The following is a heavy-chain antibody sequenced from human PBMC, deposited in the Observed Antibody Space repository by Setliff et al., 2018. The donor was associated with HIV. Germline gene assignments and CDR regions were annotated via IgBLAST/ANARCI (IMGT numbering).Heavy chain of an antibody. Sequence: SETLSLTCTVSGGSISSNYWSWIRQHPGKGLEWIGYIYYSGNPFYNPSLRSRVTISLDTSKNQFSLKLTSVTAADTAVYYCVRWYYCVSGACYRADYWGQGTMVTVSS. CDR1: GGSISSNY. D-gene: IGHD2-21*02. CDR3: VRWYYCVSGACYRADY. J-gene: IGHJ4*02. V-gene: IGHV4-31*03. CDR2: IYYSGNP.